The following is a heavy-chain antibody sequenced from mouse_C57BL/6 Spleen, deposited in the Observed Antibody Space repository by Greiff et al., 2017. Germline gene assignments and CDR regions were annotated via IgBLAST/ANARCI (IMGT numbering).Heavy chain of an antibody. CDR2: IYPGDGDT. Sequence: VQRVESGAELVKPGASVKISCKASGYAFSSYWLNWVKQRPGKGLEWIGQIYPGDGDTNYNGKFKGKATLTADKSSSTAYMQLSSLTSEDSAVYFCARSYYYGPYYAMDYWGQGTSVTVSS. CDR1: GYAFSSYW. CDR3: ARSYYYGPYYAMDY. V-gene: IGHV1-80*01. J-gene: IGHJ4*01. D-gene: IGHD1-1*01.